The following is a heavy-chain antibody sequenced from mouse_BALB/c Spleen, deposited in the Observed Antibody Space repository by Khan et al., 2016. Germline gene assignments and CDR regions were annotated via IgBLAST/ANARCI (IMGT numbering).Heavy chain of an antibody. Sequence: QVQLQQSGAELVRPGVSVKISCKGSGYTFTDYAMHWVKQSHAKSLEWIGVISTYYGDTSYNQKFEGKATMTVDKSSSTAYKELARLKSADSAIYYCAREGLTYDSAMDYWGHGTSVTVSS. CDR3: AREGLTYDSAMDY. D-gene: IGHD1-1*01. V-gene: IGHV1S137*01. J-gene: IGHJ4*01. CDR2: ISTYYGDT. CDR1: GYTFTDYA.